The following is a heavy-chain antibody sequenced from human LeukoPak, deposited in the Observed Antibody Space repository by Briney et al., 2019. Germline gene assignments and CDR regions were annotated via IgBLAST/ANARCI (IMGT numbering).Heavy chain of an antibody. Sequence: ASVKVSCKASGYTFTSYYMHWVRQAPGQGLEWMGIINPSGGSTGYAQKFQGRVTMTRDMSTSTVYMELSSLRSEDTAVYYCARDEGDSSSWNWFDPWGQGTLVTVSS. J-gene: IGHJ5*02. CDR2: INPSGGST. D-gene: IGHD6-13*01. CDR3: ARDEGDSSSWNWFDP. CDR1: GYTFTSYY. V-gene: IGHV1-46*01.